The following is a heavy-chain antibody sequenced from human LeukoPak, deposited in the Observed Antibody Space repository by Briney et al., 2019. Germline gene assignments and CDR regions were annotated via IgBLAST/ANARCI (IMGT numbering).Heavy chain of an antibody. J-gene: IGHJ4*02. Sequence: GGSLRLSCAASGFTFSSYAMSWVRQPPGKGLEWVSAISSSGGSTYYADSVKGRFTISRDNSKNTLYLQMNSLRAEDTAVYYCASPPEGQLLFLPFDYWGQGTLVTVSS. V-gene: IGHV3-23*01. CDR1: GFTFSSYA. D-gene: IGHD2-2*01. CDR3: ASPPEGQLLFLPFDY. CDR2: ISSSGGST.